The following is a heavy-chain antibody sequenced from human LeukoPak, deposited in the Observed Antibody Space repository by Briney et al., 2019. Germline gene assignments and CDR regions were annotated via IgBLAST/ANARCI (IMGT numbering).Heavy chain of an antibody. Sequence: GGSLRLSCAASGFTFSSYGMHWVRQAPGKGLEWVAVIWYDGSNKYYADSVKGRFTISRDNSKNTLYLQMNSLRAEDTAVYYCARDPYYDSSGYYLVGEAFDIWGQGTMVTVSS. V-gene: IGHV3-33*01. CDR3: ARDPYYDSSGYYLVGEAFDI. CDR1: GFTFSSYG. J-gene: IGHJ3*02. CDR2: IWYDGSNK. D-gene: IGHD3-22*01.